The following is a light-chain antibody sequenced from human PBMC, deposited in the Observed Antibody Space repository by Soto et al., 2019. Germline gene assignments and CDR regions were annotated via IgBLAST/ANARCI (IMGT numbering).Light chain of an antibody. CDR1: SGYSNYK. CDR3: GADHGSGSNFGGV. J-gene: IGLJ3*02. CDR2: VGTGGIVG. V-gene: IGLV9-49*01. Sequence: QTVVTQPPSASASLGASVTLTCTLSSGYSNYKVDWYQQRPGRGPRFVMRVGTGGIVGSKGDAIPDRFSVLGSGLNRYLTIKNIQEEDESDYHCGADHGSGSNFGGVIGGGTKLTVL.